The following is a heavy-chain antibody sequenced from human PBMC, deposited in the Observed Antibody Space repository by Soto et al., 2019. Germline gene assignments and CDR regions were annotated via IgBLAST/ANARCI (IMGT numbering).Heavy chain of an antibody. J-gene: IGHJ5*02. CDR3: ARGYCNSPSCSGRDWFDP. V-gene: IGHV1-18*01. D-gene: IGHD2-2*01. CDR1: AYTFTNYG. CDR2: VSTYNGDK. Sequence: QVHLVQSGAEVKKPGASVKVSCKASAYTFTNYGINWVRQAPGQGLEWMGWVSTYNGDKKYAQKLQGRVTMTTDTSTSTANMELRSLISDDTAVYYCARGYCNSPSCSGRDWFDPWGQGTLVTVSP.